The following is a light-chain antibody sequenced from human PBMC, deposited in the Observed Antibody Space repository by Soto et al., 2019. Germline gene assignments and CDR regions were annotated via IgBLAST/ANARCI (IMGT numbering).Light chain of an antibody. CDR2: GAS. J-gene: IGKJ1*01. CDR3: QQYCSSRWT. Sequence: EIVLTQSPGTLSLSPGESATLSCRASQSVSSTYLAWYQQKPCQTPRLLIDGASSSATGFPDRFSGSGSVTDFTRNISRLEPDDFAVYYCQQYCSSRWTFGQGTKVEIK. V-gene: IGKV3-20*01. CDR1: QSVSSTY.